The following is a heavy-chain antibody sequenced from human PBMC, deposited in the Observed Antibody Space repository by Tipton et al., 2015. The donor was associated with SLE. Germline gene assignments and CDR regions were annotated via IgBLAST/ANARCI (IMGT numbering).Heavy chain of an antibody. V-gene: IGHV4-61*02. J-gene: IGHJ3*02. CDR1: GGSISSGGYY. CDR2: IYNSGST. Sequence: TLSLTCTVSGGSISSGGYYWTWIRQSAGKGLEWIGRIYNSGSTNYNPSLKSRVTISLDTSRKQFSLRLTSVTAADTAVYYCARGLRTFPRLDIWGLGTKVTVSS. CDR3: ARGLRTFPRLDI. D-gene: IGHD4-17*01.